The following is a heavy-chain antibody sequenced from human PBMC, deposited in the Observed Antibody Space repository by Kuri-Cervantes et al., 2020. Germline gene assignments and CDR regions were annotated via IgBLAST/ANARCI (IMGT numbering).Heavy chain of an antibody. J-gene: IGHJ4*02. CDR2: INHSGST. CDR1: GGSFSGYY. D-gene: IGHD3-10*01. Sequence: GSLRLSCAVYGGSFSGYYWSWIRQPPGKGLEWIGEINHSGSTNYNPSRESRVTISVDTSKNQFSLKLSSVTAADTAVYYCARRAVGVTRALRDWGQGTLVTVSS. CDR3: ARRAVGVTRALRD. V-gene: IGHV4-34*01.